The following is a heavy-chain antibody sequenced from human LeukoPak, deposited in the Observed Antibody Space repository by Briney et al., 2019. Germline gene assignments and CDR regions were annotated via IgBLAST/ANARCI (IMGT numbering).Heavy chain of an antibody. CDR3: ARGVEYYYDSSGYQYYYYYMDV. D-gene: IGHD3-22*01. CDR1: GGSISSYF. V-gene: IGHV4-59*01. CDR2: IYYTGST. J-gene: IGHJ6*03. Sequence: PSETLSLTCTVSGGSISSYFWSWIRQPPGKGLEWIGYIYYTGSTNYNPSLKSRVSISVDTSKNRFSLKLSSVTAADTAVYYCARGVEYYYDSSGYQYYYYYMDVWGKGTTVTVSS.